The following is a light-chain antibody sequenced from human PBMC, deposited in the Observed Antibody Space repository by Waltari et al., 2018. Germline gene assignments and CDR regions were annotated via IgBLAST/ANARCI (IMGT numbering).Light chain of an antibody. CDR3: QQYYSTPYT. CDR1: QSVLYSSDNKNY. Sequence: DIVMTQSPDSLAVSLGARTSINCKARQSVLYSSDNKNYLAWYRQKPGQPPNLLIYWASTRESGVPGRFSGSGSGTDFTLTISSLQAEDVAVYYCQQYYSTPYTFGQGTKLEIK. V-gene: IGKV4-1*01. J-gene: IGKJ2*01. CDR2: WAS.